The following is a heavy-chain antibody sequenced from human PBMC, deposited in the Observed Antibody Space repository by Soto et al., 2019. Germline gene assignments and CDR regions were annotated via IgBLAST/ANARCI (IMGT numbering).Heavy chain of an antibody. CDR1: GGTFSSYA. Sequence: QVQLVQSGAEVKKPGSSVKVSCKASGGTFSSYAISWVRQAPGQGLEWMGGIIPIFGTANYAQKFQGRVTSTADESTSTAYMELSSLRSEDTAVYYCARVPPPQYSSGWYYYYGMDVWGQGTTVTVSS. V-gene: IGHV1-69*01. D-gene: IGHD6-19*01. J-gene: IGHJ6*02. CDR2: IIPIFGTA. CDR3: ARVPPPQYSSGWYYYYGMDV.